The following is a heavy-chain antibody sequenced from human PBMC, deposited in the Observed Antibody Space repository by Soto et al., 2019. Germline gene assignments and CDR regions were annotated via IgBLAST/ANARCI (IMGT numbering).Heavy chain of an antibody. D-gene: IGHD2-2*01. CDR2: IKSKTDGGTT. J-gene: IGHJ3*02. V-gene: IGHV3-15*01. Sequence: PGGSLRLSCAASGFTFSNAWMSWVRQAPGKGLEWVGRIKSKTDGGTTDYAAPVKGRFTISRDDSKNTLYLQMNSLKTEDTAVYYCTTDIPSTHVRCVVVPAATDAFAIWGQGTMVTVSS. CDR1: GFTFSNAW. CDR3: TTDIPSTHVRCVVVPAATDAFAI.